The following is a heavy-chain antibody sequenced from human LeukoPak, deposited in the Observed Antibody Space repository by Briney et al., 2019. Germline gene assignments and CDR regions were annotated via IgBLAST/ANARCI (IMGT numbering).Heavy chain of an antibody. CDR2: ISAYNGNT. V-gene: IGHV1-18*01. CDR3: ARPPLAYCGGDCYYFDY. D-gene: IGHD2-21*02. Sequence: VASVRVSCKAYGYAFTSYDVNWVRQAPGQGLEWMGWISAYNGNTNYAQKLQGRVTMTTDTSTSTAYMELRSLRSDDTAVYYCARPPLAYCGGDCYYFDYWGQGTLVTVSS. CDR1: GYAFTSYD. J-gene: IGHJ4*02.